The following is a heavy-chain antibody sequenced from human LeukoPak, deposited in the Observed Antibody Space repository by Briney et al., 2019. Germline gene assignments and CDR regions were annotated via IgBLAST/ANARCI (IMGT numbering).Heavy chain of an antibody. D-gene: IGHD3-9*01. CDR3: ARAHVLRYFDWLSPEGHWFDP. CDR1: GGSFSGYY. Sequence: SETLSLTCAVYGGSFSGYYWSWIRQPPGKGLEWIGETNHGGSTNYNPSLKSRVTISVDTSKNQFSLKLSSVTAADTAVYYCARAHVLRYFDWLSPEGHWFDPWGQGTLVTVSS. CDR2: TNHGGST. V-gene: IGHV4-34*01. J-gene: IGHJ5*02.